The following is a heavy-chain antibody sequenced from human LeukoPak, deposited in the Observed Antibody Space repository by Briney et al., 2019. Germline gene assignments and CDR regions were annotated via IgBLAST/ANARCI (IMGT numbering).Heavy chain of an antibody. J-gene: IGHJ4*02. D-gene: IGHD3-10*01. Sequence: GGSLRLSCAASGFTFSSYGMHWVRQAPGKGLEWVAAISYDGSNKYYADSVKGRFTISRDNSKKTLYLQTNSLRVEDTAVYYCARGAGAGAPLGYWGQGTLVTVSS. CDR2: ISYDGSNK. CDR1: GFTFSSYG. V-gene: IGHV3-30*03. CDR3: ARGAGAGAPLGY.